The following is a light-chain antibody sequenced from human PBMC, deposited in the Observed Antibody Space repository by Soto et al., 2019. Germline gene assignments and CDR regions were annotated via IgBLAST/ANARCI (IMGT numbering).Light chain of an antibody. CDR3: QQYGNSPWT. Sequence: EIVLTQSPGTLSLSPGERATLSCRASQSISSSSLAWYQQNPGQAPRLLIYGASSRATGIPDSFSGSGSGTDFTLTISRLEPEDFAVYYCQQYGNSPWTFGQGNKVEI. J-gene: IGKJ1*01. CDR1: QSISSSS. V-gene: IGKV3-20*01. CDR2: GAS.